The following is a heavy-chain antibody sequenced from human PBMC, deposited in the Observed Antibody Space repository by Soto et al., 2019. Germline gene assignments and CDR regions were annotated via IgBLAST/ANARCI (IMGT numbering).Heavy chain of an antibody. Sequence: QVQLQESGPGLVKPSETLSLTCTVSGGSISSYYWSWIRQPAGKGLEWIGRIYTSGSTNYNPSLKSRVTMSVDTAKNQFSLQLSSVTAADTAVYYCARYMIVGPDNWFDPWGQGTLVTVSS. CDR2: IYTSGST. CDR1: GGSISSYY. D-gene: IGHD3-22*01. CDR3: ARYMIVGPDNWFDP. J-gene: IGHJ5*02. V-gene: IGHV4-4*07.